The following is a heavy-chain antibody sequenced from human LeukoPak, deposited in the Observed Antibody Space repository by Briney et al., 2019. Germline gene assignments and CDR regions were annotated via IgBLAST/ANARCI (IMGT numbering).Heavy chain of an antibody. D-gene: IGHD3-22*01. CDR3: ARPYDTRGYFPDY. J-gene: IGHJ4*02. V-gene: IGHV3-11*06. CDR1: GFTFSDYF. CDR2: INGRGTYI. Sequence: GGSLRLPCAASGFTFSDYFMSWVRQAPGKGLEWLSYINGRGTYIDYAESLKGRITISRDNAQNSLYLQMNSLRVEDTAVYYCARPYDTRGYFPDYWGQGTLVTVSS.